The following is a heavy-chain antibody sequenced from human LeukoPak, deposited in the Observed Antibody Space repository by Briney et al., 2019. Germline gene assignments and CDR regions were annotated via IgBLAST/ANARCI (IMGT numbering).Heavy chain of an antibody. CDR1: GGSISSSSYY. D-gene: IGHD6-19*01. V-gene: IGHV4-39*01. CDR2: VYYSGST. J-gene: IGHJ4*02. Sequence: PSETLSLTCTVSGGSISSSSYYWGWIRQPPGKGLEWIGSVYYSGSTYYNPSLKSRVTISVDTSKNQFSLKLSSATAADTAVYYCARHQAVAHFDYWGQGTLVTVSS. CDR3: ARHQAVAHFDY.